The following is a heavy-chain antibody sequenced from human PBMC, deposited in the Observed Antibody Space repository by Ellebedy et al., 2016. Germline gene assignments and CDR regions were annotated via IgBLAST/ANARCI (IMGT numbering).Heavy chain of an antibody. Sequence: GGSLRLSCAASGFTFSSYAMHWVRQAPGKGLEWVAVISYDGSNKYYADSVKGRFTISRDNSKNTLYLQMNSLRAEDTAVYYCARDSGVHDFWSGYYDYWGQGTLVTVSS. CDR2: ISYDGSNK. CDR3: ARDSGVHDFWSGYYDY. D-gene: IGHD3-3*01. J-gene: IGHJ4*02. CDR1: GFTFSSYA. V-gene: IGHV3-30-3*01.